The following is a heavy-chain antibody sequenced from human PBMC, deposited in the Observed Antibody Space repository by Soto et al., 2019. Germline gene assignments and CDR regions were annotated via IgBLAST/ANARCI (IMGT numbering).Heavy chain of an antibody. CDR2: IIPIFGTT. Sequence: QVQLVQSGAEVKKPGSSVKVSCKASGGTFSTYSISWVRQAPGQGLEWMGGIIPIFGTTNYAQQLQGRVTITADESTNTAYMELSSLGSDDTAVYYCARAPPYCPGGRCYSGHHYYYYVMDVWGQGTTVTVSS. V-gene: IGHV1-69*01. D-gene: IGHD2-15*01. CDR1: GGTFSTYS. CDR3: ARAPPYCPGGRCYSGHHYYYYVMDV. J-gene: IGHJ6*02.